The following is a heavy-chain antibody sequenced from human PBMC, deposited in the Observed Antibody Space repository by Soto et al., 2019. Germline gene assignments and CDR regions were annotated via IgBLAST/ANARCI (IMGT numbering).Heavy chain of an antibody. J-gene: IGHJ6*02. D-gene: IGHD3-10*01. CDR3: AADLLCRGVRHYGMDV. CDR1: GFTFTSSA. Sequence: GASVKVSCKASGFTFTSSAVQWVRQARGQRLEWIGWIVVGSGNTNYAQKFQERVTITRDMSTSTAYMELSSLRSEDTAVYFCAADLLCRGVRHYGMDVRGQGTTVTVSS. CDR2: IVVGSGNT. V-gene: IGHV1-58*01.